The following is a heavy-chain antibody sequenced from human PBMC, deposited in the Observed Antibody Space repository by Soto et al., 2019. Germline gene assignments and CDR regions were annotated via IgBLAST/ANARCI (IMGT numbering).Heavy chain of an antibody. V-gene: IGHV4-4*02. CDR1: SGSISSSNW. Sequence: SETLSLTCAVSSGSISSSNWWSWVRQPPGKGLEWIGEIYHSGSTNYNPSLKSRVTISVDKSKNQFSLKLSSVTAADAAVYYCARKPHGYYFDYWGQGTLVTVSS. CDR3: ARKPHGYYFDY. CDR2: IYHSGST. J-gene: IGHJ4*02.